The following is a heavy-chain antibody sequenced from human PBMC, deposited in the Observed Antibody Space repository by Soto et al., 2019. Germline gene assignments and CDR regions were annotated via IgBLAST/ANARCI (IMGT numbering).Heavy chain of an antibody. CDR3: ARDLPPVDY. CDR2: ISAYNGNT. V-gene: IGHV1-18*01. CDR1: GYTFSSYF. J-gene: IGHJ4*02. Sequence: QVQLVQSGAEVKKPGASVKVSCKASGYTFSSYFISWVRQAPGQGLEWMGWISAYNGNTNYAQNLQGRLTMTPATSTSPAYMELRSLRSADTAVYYCARDLPPVDYWGQGTLVTVSS.